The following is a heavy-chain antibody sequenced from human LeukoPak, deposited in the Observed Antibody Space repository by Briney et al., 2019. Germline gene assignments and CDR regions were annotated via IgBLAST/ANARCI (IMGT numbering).Heavy chain of an antibody. J-gene: IGHJ2*01. Sequence: SETLSLTCTVSGGSISSYYWSWIRQPPGKGLEWIGYIYYSGSTNYNPSLKSRVTISVDTSKNQFSLKLSSVTAADTAVYYCARGPTTVTRENWYFDLWGRGTLVTVSS. CDR3: ARGPTTVTRENWYFDL. CDR1: GGSISSYY. D-gene: IGHD4-17*01. CDR2: IYYSGST. V-gene: IGHV4-59*01.